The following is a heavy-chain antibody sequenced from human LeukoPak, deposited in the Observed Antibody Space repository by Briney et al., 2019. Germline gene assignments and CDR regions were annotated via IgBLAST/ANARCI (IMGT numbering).Heavy chain of an antibody. V-gene: IGHV3-30*02. CDR3: AKDKLQLLLLDYFDY. CDR1: GFTFSNYG. J-gene: IGHJ4*02. CDR2: IWYDGSNK. D-gene: IGHD2-15*01. Sequence: GGSLRLSCAASGFTFSNYGMHWVRQAPGKGLEWVAAIWYDGSNKYYADSVKGRFTISRDNSKNTLYLQMNSLRPEDTAVYYCAKDKLQLLLLDYFDYWGQGTLVTVSS.